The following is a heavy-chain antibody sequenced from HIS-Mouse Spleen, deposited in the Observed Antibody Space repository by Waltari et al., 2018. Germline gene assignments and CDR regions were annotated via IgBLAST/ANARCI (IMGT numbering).Heavy chain of an antibody. D-gene: IGHD6-13*01. CDR3: AREIPYSSSWYDWYFDL. CDR1: GCPISSSSYS. CDR2: IYYSGST. V-gene: IGHV4-39*07. Sequence: QLQLQESGPGLVKPSETLSLTCTVSGCPISSSSYSLGWIRKPPGKGLEWIGSIYYSGSTYYNPSLKSRVTISVDTSKNQFSLKLSSVTAADTAVYYCAREIPYSSSWYDWYFDLWGRGTLVTVSS. J-gene: IGHJ2*01.